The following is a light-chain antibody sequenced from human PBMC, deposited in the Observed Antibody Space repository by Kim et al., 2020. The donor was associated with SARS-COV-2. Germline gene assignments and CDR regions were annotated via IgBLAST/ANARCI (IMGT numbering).Light chain of an antibody. Sequence: LGQTIRITCQGDSLRSYYASWYQQKPGQAPVLVIYGKNNRPSGIPDRFSGSRSGNTASLTITGAQAEDEADYYCNSRDSSGNHHWVFGGGTQLTVL. V-gene: IGLV3-19*01. CDR1: SLRSYY. CDR3: NSRDSSGNHHWV. CDR2: GKN. J-gene: IGLJ3*02.